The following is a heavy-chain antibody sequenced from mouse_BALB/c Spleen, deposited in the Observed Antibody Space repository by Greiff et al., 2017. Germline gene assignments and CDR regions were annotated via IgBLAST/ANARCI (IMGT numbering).Heavy chain of an antibody. CDR2: ISSGSSTI. V-gene: IGHV5-17*02. D-gene: IGHD2-10*02. CDR3: AREKYGNYDAMDY. J-gene: IGHJ4*01. Sequence: DVKLVESGGGLVQPGGSRKLSCAASGFTFSSFGMHWVRQAPEKGLEWVAYISSGSSTIYYADTVKGRFTISRDNPKNTLFLQMTSLRSEDTAMYYCAREKYGNYDAMDYWGQGTSVTVSS. CDR1: GFTFSSFG.